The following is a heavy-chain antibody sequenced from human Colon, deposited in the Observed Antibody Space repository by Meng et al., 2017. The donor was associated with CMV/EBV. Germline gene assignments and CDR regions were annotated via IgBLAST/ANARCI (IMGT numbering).Heavy chain of an antibody. J-gene: IGHJ4*02. CDR1: GFTFSGYG. Sequence: GGSLGLSCAASGFTFSGYGMNWVRQAPGKGLQWVSYISSGSSTIYYADSVRGRFTISRDNAKNSLYLQMNSLRAEDTAVYYCASVDYWGQGTLVTVSS. CDR2: ISSGSSTI. CDR3: ASVDY. V-gene: IGHV3-48*04.